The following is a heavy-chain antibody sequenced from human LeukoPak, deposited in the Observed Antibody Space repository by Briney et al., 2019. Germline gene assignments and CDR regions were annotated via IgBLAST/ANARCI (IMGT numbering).Heavy chain of an antibody. CDR3: ARHLVRYGSGSEPYYFDY. D-gene: IGHD3-10*01. V-gene: IGHV5-10-1*01. J-gene: IGHJ4*02. Sequence: GESLKISCKGSGYSFTSYWISWVREMPGTGLEWMGSIDPSDYYTNYLPSFQGHVTISADKSISTAYLQWSSLTASDTAMYYCARHLVRYGSGSEPYYFDYWGQGTLVTVSS. CDR2: IDPSDYYT. CDR1: GYSFTSYW.